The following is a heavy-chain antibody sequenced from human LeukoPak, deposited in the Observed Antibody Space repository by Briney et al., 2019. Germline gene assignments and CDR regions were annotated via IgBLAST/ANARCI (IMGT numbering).Heavy chain of an antibody. V-gene: IGHV3-30*02. CDR1: GFTFSNYG. D-gene: IGHD4-23*01. J-gene: IGHJ4*02. CDR2: IWYDGSNK. Sequence: PGGSLRLSCAASGFTFSNYGMHWVRQAPGKGLEWVAFIWYDGSNKYYADSVKGRFTISRDNSKNTVYLQMNSLRAEDTAVYHCAKVLAVTSYGAKSVFDHWGQGTLVTVSS. CDR3: AKVLAVTSYGAKSVFDH.